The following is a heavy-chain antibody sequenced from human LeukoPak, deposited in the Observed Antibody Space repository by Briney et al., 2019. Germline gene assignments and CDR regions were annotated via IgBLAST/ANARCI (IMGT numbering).Heavy chain of an antibody. CDR1: GDSVSSNSAA. CDR3: ARGIAAAGTIYYYGMDV. J-gene: IGHJ6*04. CDR2: TYYRPKWYN. D-gene: IGHD6-13*01. Sequence: SQTLSLTCAISGDSVSSNSAAWNWIRQSPSRGLEWLGRTYYRPKWYNDYAVSVKSRITINPDTSKNQFSLQLNSVTPEDTAVYYCARGIAAAGTIYYYGMDVWGKGTTVTVSS. V-gene: IGHV6-1*01.